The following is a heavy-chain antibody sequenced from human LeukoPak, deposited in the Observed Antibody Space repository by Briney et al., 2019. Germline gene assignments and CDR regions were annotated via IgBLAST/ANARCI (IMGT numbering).Heavy chain of an antibody. Sequence: PSETLSLTCAVYGGSFSGYYWSWIRQPPGKGLEWIGEINHSGSTNYNPSLKSRVTISVDTSKNQFSLKLSSVTAADTAVHYCARGWGVPAERWFDPWGQGTLVTVSS. J-gene: IGHJ5*02. CDR1: GGSFSGYY. D-gene: IGHD2-2*01. CDR3: ARGWGVPAERWFDP. V-gene: IGHV4-34*01. CDR2: INHSGST.